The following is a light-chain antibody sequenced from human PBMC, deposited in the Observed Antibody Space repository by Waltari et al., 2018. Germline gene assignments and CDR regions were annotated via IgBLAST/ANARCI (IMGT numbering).Light chain of an antibody. CDR3: QHYCRLPLT. V-gene: IGKV3-20*01. CDR2: GAS. J-gene: IGKJ1*01. Sequence: EIVLTQSPGTLSLSTGERATLSCRASQSVGRSLAWYQQKPGQAPRLLIYGASSSATGVPDRFSGSGPGTDFSLTISRLEPEDFAVYYCQHYCRLPLTFGQGTKVEIK. CDR1: QSVGRS.